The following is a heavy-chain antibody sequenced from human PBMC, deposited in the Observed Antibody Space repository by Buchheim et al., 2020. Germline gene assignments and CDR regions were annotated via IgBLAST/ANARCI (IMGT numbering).Heavy chain of an antibody. V-gene: IGHV1-69*01. CDR1: GGTFSSYA. CDR2: IIPIFGTA. J-gene: IGHJ5*02. CDR3: ARDLRSGSYFLGGWFDP. D-gene: IGHD1-26*01. Sequence: QVQLVQSGAEVKKPGSSVKVSCKASGGTFSSYAISWVRQAPGQGLEWMGGIIPIFGTANYAQKFQGRVTITADESTSPAYMELSSLRSEDTAVYYYARDLRSGSYFLGGWFDPWGQGTL.